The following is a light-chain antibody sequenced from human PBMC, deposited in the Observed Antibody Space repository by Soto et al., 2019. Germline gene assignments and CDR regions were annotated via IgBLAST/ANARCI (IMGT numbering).Light chain of an antibody. V-gene: IGLV2-14*01. CDR2: DVS. CDR1: SSDVGGYNY. J-gene: IGLJ1*01. CDR3: SSYTSSSTLDV. Sequence: QPASVSGSPGQSITISCTGTSSDVGGYNYVSWYQQHPGKAPKLMIYDVSNRPSGVSNRFSGSKSGNTASLTISGLQAEDEADYYCSSYTSSSTLDVFGTGTKVTVL.